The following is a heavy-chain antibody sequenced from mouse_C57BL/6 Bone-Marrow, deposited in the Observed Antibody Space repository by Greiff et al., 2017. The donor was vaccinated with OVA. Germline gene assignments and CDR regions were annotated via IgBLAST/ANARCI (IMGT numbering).Heavy chain of an antibody. J-gene: IGHJ2*01. CDR3: VREEGYGNYFDY. Sequence: DVQLQESGGGLVQPKGSLKLSCAASGFTFNTYAMHWVRQAPGKGLEWVARIRSKSSNYATYYADSVKDRFTISRDDSQSMLYLQMNNLKTEDTAMYYCVREEGYGNYFDYWGQGTTLTVSS. V-gene: IGHV10-3*01. CDR2: IRSKSSNYAT. CDR1: GFTFNTYA. D-gene: IGHD2-1*01.